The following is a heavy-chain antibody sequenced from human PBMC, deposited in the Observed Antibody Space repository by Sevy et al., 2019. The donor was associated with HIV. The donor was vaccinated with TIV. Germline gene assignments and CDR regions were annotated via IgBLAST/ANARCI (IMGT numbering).Heavy chain of an antibody. CDR2: ICSISSYI. CDR1: GFTFSTYT. V-gene: IGHV3-21*01. CDR3: ASGAYFCSTTSYYIDY. Sequence: GGSLRLSCAASGFTFSTYTMNWVRQAPGKGLEWVSSICSISSYIYYADSVKGRFTISRDNAKNSLYLQMNSLRVEDTAVYYCASGAYFCSTTSYYIDYWGQGTLVTVSS. J-gene: IGHJ4*02. D-gene: IGHD2-2*02.